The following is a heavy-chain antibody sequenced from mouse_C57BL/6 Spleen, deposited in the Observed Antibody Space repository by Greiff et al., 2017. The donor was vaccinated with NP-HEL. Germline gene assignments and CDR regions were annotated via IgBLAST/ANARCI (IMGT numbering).Heavy chain of an antibody. J-gene: IGHJ4*01. Sequence: LEESGAELVRPGTSVKVSCKASGYAFTNYLIEWVKQRPGQGLEWIGVINPGSGGTNYNEKFKGKATLTADKSSSTAYMQLSSLTSEDSAVYFCARESYDYDAMDYWGQGTSVTVSS. CDR3: ARESYDYDAMDY. D-gene: IGHD2-12*01. CDR2: INPGSGGT. V-gene: IGHV1-54*01. CDR1: GYAFTNYL.